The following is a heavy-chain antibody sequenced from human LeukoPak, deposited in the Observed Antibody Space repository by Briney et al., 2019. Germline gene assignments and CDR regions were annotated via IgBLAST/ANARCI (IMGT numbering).Heavy chain of an antibody. CDR2: IWYDGRNK. D-gene: IGHD2-8*01. CDR3: AKSGYCTNGVCPHDAFDI. CDR1: GFTFSSSG. V-gene: IGHV3-33*06. Sequence: PGGSLRLSCAESGFTFSSSGMHWVRQAPGKGLEWVAMIWYDGRNKYHADSVKGRFTISRDNSKNTLYLQVNSLRAEDTAVYYCAKSGYCTNGVCPHDAFDIWGQGTMVTVSS. J-gene: IGHJ3*02.